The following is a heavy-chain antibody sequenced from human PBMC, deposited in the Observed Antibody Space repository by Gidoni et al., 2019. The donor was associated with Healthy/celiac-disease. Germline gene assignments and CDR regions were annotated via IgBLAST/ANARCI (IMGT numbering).Heavy chain of an antibody. CDR1: GFTFSSYG. CDR3: AKDSLTIGSRFDY. CDR2: ISYDGSNK. V-gene: IGHV3-30*18. J-gene: IGHJ4*02. D-gene: IGHD3-3*01. Sequence: QVQLVESGGGVVQPGRSLRLSCAASGFTFSSYGMHWVRQAPGKGLGWVAVISYDGSNKYYADSVKGRFTISRDNSKNTLYLQMNSLRAEDTAVYYCAKDSLTIGSRFDYWGQGTLVTVSS.